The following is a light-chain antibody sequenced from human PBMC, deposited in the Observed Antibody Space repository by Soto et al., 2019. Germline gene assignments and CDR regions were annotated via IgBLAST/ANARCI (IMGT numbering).Light chain of an antibody. J-gene: IGLJ1*01. CDR1: SSDVGGYNY. Sequence: QSALTQPRSVSGSPGQSVTISCTGTSSDVGGYNYVSWYQQHPGKAPKLMIYDVSKRPSGVPVRFSGSKSGNTASLTISGLQAEDEADYYCCSYAGSYRGVFGTGTKLTVL. CDR3: CSYAGSYRGV. CDR2: DVS. V-gene: IGLV2-11*01.